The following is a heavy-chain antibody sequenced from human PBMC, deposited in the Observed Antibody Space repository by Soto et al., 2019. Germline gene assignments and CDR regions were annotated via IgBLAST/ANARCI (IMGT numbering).Heavy chain of an antibody. CDR3: ARDGEWELLHGMDV. V-gene: IGHV1-18*01. CDR2: ISAYNGNT. J-gene: IGHJ6*02. Sequence: ASVNVSCKASGFTFTSYGISWVRQAPGQGLEWMGWISAYNGNTNYAQKLQGRVTMTADTSTSTAYMELRSLRSDDTAVYYCARDGEWELLHGMDVWGQGTTVTVSS. CDR1: GFTFTSYG. D-gene: IGHD1-26*01.